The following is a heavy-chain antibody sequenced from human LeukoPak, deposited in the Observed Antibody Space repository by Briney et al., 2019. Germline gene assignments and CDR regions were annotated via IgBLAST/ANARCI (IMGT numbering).Heavy chain of an antibody. CDR3: ARHWARSGWYDY. J-gene: IGHJ4*02. CDR1: GGSISSSSSY. CDR2: IYYSGNT. D-gene: IGHD6-19*01. Sequence: SETLSLTCTVSGGSISSSSSYWGWVRQPPGKGLEWIASIYYSGNTYYNPSLKSRVTMSVDTSKNQFSLKLSSVTAADTAVFYCARHWARSGWYDYWGQGALVTVSS. V-gene: IGHV4-39*01.